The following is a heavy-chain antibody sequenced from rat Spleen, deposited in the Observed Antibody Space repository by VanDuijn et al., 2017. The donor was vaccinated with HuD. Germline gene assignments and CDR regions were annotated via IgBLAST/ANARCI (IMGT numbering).Heavy chain of an antibody. CDR1: GFSLTSYN. CDR2: IWNTGGT. D-gene: IGHD1-6*01. V-gene: IGHV2-41*01. CDR3: ARDMDHGYTSVFDY. J-gene: IGHJ2*01. Sequence: QVQLKESGPGLVQPSQTLSLTCTIAGFSLTSYNVHWVRQPPGKGLEWMGVIWNTGGTRYNSTLTSRLSITKDTSKSQVFLKMNSLQIEDTAIYYCARDMDHGYTSVFDYWGQGVMVTVSP.